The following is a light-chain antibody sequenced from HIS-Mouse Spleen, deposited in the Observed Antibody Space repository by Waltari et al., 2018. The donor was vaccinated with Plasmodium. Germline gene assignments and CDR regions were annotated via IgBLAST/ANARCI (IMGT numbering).Light chain of an antibody. CDR3: LQDYNYPWT. CDR2: AAS. V-gene: IGKV1-6*01. CDR1: QGIRND. Sequence: ASQMTQSTSSLSASVGDRVTITCRASQGIRNDLGWYQQKPGKAPKLLIYAASSLQSGVPSRFSGSGSGTDFTLTISSLQPEDFATYYCLQDYNYPWTFGQGTKVEIK. J-gene: IGKJ1*01.